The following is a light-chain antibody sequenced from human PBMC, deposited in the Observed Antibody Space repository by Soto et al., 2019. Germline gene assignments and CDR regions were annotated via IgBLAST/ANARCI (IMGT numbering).Light chain of an antibody. Sequence: QSALTQPASVSGSLGQSITISCTGTSSDVGAYNYVSWYQQHPDKAPKLLIFEVTNRPSGVSGRFSGSKSGITASLSISGLQPEDEADYYCTSYSSSNPVLFGGGTKVTVL. CDR1: SSDVGAYNY. CDR2: EVT. J-gene: IGLJ2*01. CDR3: TSYSSSNPVL. V-gene: IGLV2-14*01.